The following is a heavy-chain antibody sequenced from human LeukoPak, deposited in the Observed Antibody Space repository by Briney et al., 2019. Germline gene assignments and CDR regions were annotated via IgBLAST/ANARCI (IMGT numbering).Heavy chain of an antibody. CDR1: GGSFSGDY. J-gene: IGHJ6*03. CDR3: ARRDYDFWSGYPFPHYYSYMDV. CDR2: IKHSGST. V-gene: IGHV4-34*01. D-gene: IGHD3-3*01. Sequence: PSETLSLTCAVYGGSFSGDYWSWIRQPPGKGLEWIGEIKHSGSTNYNPSLKSRVTISVDTSKNQFSLKLSSVTAADTAVYYCARRDYDFWSGYPFPHYYSYMDVWGKGTTVTVSS.